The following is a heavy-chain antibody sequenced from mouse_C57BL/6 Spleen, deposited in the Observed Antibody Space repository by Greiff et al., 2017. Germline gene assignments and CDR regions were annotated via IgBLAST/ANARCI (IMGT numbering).Heavy chain of an antibody. CDR2: IYPGSGST. V-gene: IGHV1-55*01. Sequence: QVQLQQPGAELVKPGASVKMSCKASGYTFTSYWITWVKQRPGQGLEWIGDIYPGSGSTNYNEKFKGKATLTVDTSSSTAYMQLSRLTTEDSAVYYCARVGGYYDYYAMEYWGQGTSVTVSS. CDR1: GYTFTSYW. J-gene: IGHJ4*01. D-gene: IGHD2-3*01. CDR3: ARVGGYYDYYAMEY.